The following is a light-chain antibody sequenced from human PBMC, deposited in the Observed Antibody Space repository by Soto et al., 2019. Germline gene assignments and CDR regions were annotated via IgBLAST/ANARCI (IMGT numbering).Light chain of an antibody. J-gene: IGKJ5*01. CDR3: QQYNDWPPIT. CDR2: GAS. Sequence: VITHSPATLSVSPGERATLSCRASQSVSSNLAWYQQKPGQAPRLLIYGASTRATGIPARFSGSGSGTEFTLTITSLQSEDSAVYSCQQYNDWPPITFGPGTRLEIK. CDR1: QSVSSN. V-gene: IGKV3-15*01.